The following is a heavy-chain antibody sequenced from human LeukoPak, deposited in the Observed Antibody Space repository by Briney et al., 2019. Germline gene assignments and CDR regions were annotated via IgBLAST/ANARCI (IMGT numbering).Heavy chain of an antibody. J-gene: IGHJ4*02. V-gene: IGHV3-23*01. CDR3: AKSSRYGDYDY. CDR1: GFTFCSFF. D-gene: IGHD4-17*01. CDR2: ISPSGDST. Sequence: GGALRLSLAASGFTFCSFFMGWGRPAPGEGVGWVSAISPSGDSTYYADSVKGRFTISRDNSKNTLYLQMNSLRAEDTAVYYCAKSSRYGDYDYWGQGTLVTVSS.